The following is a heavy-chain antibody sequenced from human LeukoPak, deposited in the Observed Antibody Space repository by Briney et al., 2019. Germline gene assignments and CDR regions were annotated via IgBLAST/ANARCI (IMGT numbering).Heavy chain of an antibody. Sequence: GGSLRLSCAASGFTSGSYEMNWVRQAPGKGLEWVSYISSSGSTIYYADSVKGRFTISRDNTKNSLYLQMNSLRTEDTAVYYCARGYCGSTNCFPTYFDYWGQGTLVTVSS. CDR1: GFTSGSYE. CDR3: ARGYCGSTNCFPTYFDY. D-gene: IGHD2-2*01. V-gene: IGHV3-48*03. J-gene: IGHJ4*02. CDR2: ISSSGSTI.